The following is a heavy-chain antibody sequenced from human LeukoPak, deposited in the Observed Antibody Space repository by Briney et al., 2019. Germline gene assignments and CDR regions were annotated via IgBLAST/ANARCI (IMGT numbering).Heavy chain of an antibody. V-gene: IGHV1-2*02. CDR3: ARVLSTGDWFDP. J-gene: IGHJ5*02. D-gene: IGHD3-10*01. CDR1: GYTFTGYY. Sequence: ASVKVSCKASGYTFTGYYMHWVRQAPGQGLEWMGWINPNSGGANYAQKFQGRVTMTRDTSISTAYMELSRLRSDDTAVYYCARVLSTGDWFDPWGQGTLVTVSS. CDR2: INPNSGGA.